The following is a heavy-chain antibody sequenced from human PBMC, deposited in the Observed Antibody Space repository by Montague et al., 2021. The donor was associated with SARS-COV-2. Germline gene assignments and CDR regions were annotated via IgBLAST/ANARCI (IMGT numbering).Heavy chain of an antibody. CDR1: GGSMRSYF. J-gene: IGHJ6*02. D-gene: IGHD6-6*01. CDR2: IWYDGSNK. CDR3: ARELVRYYYGMDV. V-gene: IGHV3-33*01. Sequence: LSLTCTVSGGSMRSYFWSWIRQPPGKGLEWVAVIWYDGSNKYYADSVKGRFTISRDNSKNTLYLQMNSLRAEDTAVYYCARELVRYYYGMDVWGQGTTVTVSS.